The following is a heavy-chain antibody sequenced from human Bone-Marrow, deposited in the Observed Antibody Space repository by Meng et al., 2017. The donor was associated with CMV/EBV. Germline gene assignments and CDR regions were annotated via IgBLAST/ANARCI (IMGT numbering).Heavy chain of an antibody. V-gene: IGHV1-18*01. J-gene: IGHJ5*02. D-gene: IGHD6-13*01. CDR1: GYTFTSYG. Sequence: ASVKVSCKASGYTFTSYGISWVRQAPGQGLEWVGWISVHNGHTKYAQNLQGRVTMTTDTSTSTAYMELRSLRSDDTAVYYCARNTGNSTSWRLGNWFDPWGQGTLVTVSS. CDR3: ARNTGNSTSWRLGNWFDP. CDR2: ISVHNGHT.